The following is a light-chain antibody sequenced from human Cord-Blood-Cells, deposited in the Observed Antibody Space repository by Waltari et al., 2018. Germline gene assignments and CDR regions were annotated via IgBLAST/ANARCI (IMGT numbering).Light chain of an antibody. J-gene: IGLJ3*02. CDR1: STNVGNQG. V-gene: IGLV10-54*01. CDR3: SAWDSSLSAWA. Sequence: QAGLTQPPSVSTGLRQTATLTCTGNSTNVGNQGAAWLQQHQGHPPKLLSYRNNNRPSGISERFSASRSGNTASLTITGLQPEDEADYYCSAWDSSLSAWAFGGGTKLTVL. CDR2: RNN.